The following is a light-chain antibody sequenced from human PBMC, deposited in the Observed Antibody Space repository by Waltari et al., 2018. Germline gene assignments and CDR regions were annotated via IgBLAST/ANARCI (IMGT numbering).Light chain of an antibody. J-gene: IGLJ1*01. V-gene: IGLV3-19*01. Sequence: SSELTQDPAVSVALGQTVRITCQGASLRTPYASWYQQKSGQAPILVLFGKNKRPSGIPDRFSGSNSGNTATLTISRVEAGDEANYYCQVWHAAIDPGVFGTGTEVTV. CDR1: SLRTPY. CDR3: QVWHAAIDPGV. CDR2: GKN.